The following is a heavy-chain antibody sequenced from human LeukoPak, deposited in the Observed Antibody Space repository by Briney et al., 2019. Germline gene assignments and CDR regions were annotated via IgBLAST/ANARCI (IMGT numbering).Heavy chain of an antibody. CDR2: IYSGAST. CDR1: GFTVSSNY. J-gene: IGHJ4*02. V-gene: IGHV3-53*01. D-gene: IGHD2-15*01. CDR3: VRSRYCSVRRCHSDY. Sequence: GGSLGLSCAASGFTVSSNYMSWVRQASGQGLDLVSVIYSGASTYYADSVQGRFTISRHNSRNTLYLQMNSLRAEDTAVYYCVRSRYCSVRRCHSDYWGQGTLVTVSS.